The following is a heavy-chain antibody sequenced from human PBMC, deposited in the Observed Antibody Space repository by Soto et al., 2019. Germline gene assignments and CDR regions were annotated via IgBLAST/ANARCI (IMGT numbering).Heavy chain of an antibody. D-gene: IGHD4-17*01. CDR3: ARGLHGDYAYYYYMDV. V-gene: IGHV1-69*13. CDR1: GGTFSSYA. CDR2: IIPIFGTA. J-gene: IGHJ6*03. Sequence: ASVKVSCKASGGTFSSYAISWVRQAPGQGLEWMGGIIPIFGTANYAQKFQGRVTITADESTSTAYMELSSLRSEDTAVYYCARGLHGDYAYYYYMDVWGKGTTVTVSS.